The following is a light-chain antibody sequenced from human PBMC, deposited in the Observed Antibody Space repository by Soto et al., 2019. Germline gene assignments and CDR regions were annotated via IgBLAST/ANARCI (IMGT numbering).Light chain of an antibody. Sequence: QSALTQPASVSGSPGQSITISCTGSSSYVGGYNSVSWYQQHPGKVPRLVIYDVLFRPSGISNRFSGAKSGNTASLTISGLQAEDEAHYYCSSYTSISASVIFGGGTKVTVL. CDR3: SSYTSISASVI. CDR2: DVL. CDR1: SSYVGGYNS. V-gene: IGLV2-14*03. J-gene: IGLJ2*01.